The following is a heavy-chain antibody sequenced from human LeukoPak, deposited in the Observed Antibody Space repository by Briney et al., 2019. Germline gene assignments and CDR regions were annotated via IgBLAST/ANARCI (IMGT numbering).Heavy chain of an antibody. CDR2: INPNSGGT. V-gene: IGHV1-2*02. Sequence: ASVKVSCTASGYTFTGYYMHWVRQAPGQGLEWMGWINPNSGGTNYAQTFQGRVTMTRDTSISTAYMELSRLRSDDTAVYYCARREKDSYGYDFDYWGQGTLVTVSS. J-gene: IGHJ4*02. D-gene: IGHD5-18*01. CDR3: ARREKDSYGYDFDY. CDR1: GYTFTGYY.